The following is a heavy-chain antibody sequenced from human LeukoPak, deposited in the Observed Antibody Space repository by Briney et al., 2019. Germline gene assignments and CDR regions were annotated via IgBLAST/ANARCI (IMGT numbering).Heavy chain of an antibody. D-gene: IGHD3-22*01. CDR3: ARLTYYYDSSGFDY. J-gene: IGHJ4*02. Sequence: SVKVSCKASGYTFTSYGISWVRQAPGQGLEWMGGIIPIFGTANYAQKFQGRVTITADESTSTAYMELSSLRSEDTAVYYCARLTYYYDSSGFDYWGQGTLVTVSS. V-gene: IGHV1-69*13. CDR2: IIPIFGTA. CDR1: GYTFTSYG.